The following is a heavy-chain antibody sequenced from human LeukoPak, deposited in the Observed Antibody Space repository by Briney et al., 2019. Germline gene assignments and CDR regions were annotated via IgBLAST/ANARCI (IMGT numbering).Heavy chain of an antibody. V-gene: IGHV1-2*02. J-gene: IGHJ4*02. D-gene: IGHD6-6*01. CDR3: ARDPSYSSSFGAIDY. CDR2: INPNSGGT. Sequence: ASVKVSCKASGYTFTGYYMHWVRQAPGQGLEWMGWINPNSGGTNYAQKFQGRVTMTRDTFISTAYMELSRLRSDDTAVYYCARDPSYSSSFGAIDYWGQGTLVTVSS. CDR1: GYTFTGYY.